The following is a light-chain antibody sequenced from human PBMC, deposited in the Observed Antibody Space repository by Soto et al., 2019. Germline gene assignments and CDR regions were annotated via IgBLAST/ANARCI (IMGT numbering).Light chain of an antibody. CDR2: GAS. V-gene: IGKV3-15*01. CDR1: QSVSSN. J-gene: IGKJ4*01. Sequence: EIVMTQSPATLSVSPGERATLSYRASQSVSSNLAWYQQKPGQAPRLLIYGASTRATGIPARFSGSGSGTEFTLTISSLQSEDFAVYYCQQYKNWPTFGGGTKVDIK. CDR3: QQYKNWPT.